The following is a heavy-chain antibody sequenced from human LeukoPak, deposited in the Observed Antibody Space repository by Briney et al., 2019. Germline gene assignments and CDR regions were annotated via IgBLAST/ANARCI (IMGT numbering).Heavy chain of an antibody. V-gene: IGHV4-59*01. Sequence: SETLSLTCTVSGGSISTYYWNWIRQPPGKGLEWIGYIYYSGTTNYNPSLKSRVSMSVDTSKNQFSLKLSSVTAADTAVYYCARGGTWFGEFHSWGQGTLVTVSS. D-gene: IGHD3-10*01. J-gene: IGHJ5*01. CDR3: ARGGTWFGEFHS. CDR1: GGSISTYY. CDR2: IYYSGTT.